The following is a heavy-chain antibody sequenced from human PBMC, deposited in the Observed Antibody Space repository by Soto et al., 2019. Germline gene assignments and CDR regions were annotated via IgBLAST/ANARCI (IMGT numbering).Heavy chain of an antibody. CDR1: GYTFTNYG. J-gene: IGHJ4*02. D-gene: IGHD4-4*01. CDR3: ATEGEVTPKYLDF. Sequence: ASVKVSCKASGYTFTNYGVSWVRQAPGQGLEWMGWIGGYKGNTNYAQKLQGRVTLTTDTSTSTAYMELRSLRSDDTAVYYCATEGEVTPKYLDFWGQGTLVTVSS. CDR2: IGGYKGNT. V-gene: IGHV1-18*01.